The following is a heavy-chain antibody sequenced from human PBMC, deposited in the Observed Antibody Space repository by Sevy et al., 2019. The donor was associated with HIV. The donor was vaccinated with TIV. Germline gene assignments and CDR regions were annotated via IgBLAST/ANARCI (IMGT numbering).Heavy chain of an antibody. CDR3: VRDIEVGASILDA. Sequence: GGSLRLSCVASGFNFRNFWMSWVRQAPGKGLECVADIKQDGSEAYYVDSVKGRFTISRDNAKNSLYLQMNSLRDEDTAMYFCVRDIEVGASILDAWGQGTPVTVSS. J-gene: IGHJ5*02. D-gene: IGHD1-26*01. CDR1: GFNFRNFW. CDR2: IKQDGSEA. V-gene: IGHV3-7*03.